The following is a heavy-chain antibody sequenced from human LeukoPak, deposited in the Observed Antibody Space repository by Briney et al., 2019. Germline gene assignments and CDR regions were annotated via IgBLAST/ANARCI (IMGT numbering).Heavy chain of an antibody. V-gene: IGHV3-23*01. CDR2: ISGSGGST. Sequence: GSLRLSCAASGFTFSSYAMNWVRQAPGKGLEWVSGISGSGGSTYYADSVKGRFTISRDNSKNSLYLQMNSLRGEDTAVYYCARDLGIAPTFGGQGTLVTVSS. D-gene: IGHD6-13*01. CDR1: GFTFSSYA. CDR3: ARDLGIAPTF. J-gene: IGHJ4*02.